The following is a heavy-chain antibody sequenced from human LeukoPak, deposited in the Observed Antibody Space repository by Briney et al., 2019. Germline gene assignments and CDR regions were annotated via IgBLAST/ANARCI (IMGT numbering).Heavy chain of an antibody. CDR3: TSWGDTTAEYFQR. J-gene: IGHJ1*01. CDR2: IKYVGSEK. Sequence: GGSLRLSCAASGFTFTNYWMSWVRQAPGKGLEWVANIKYVGSEKYYVDSVKGRFTISRDNAQNSMYLQMNSLRVEDTAVYYCTSWGDTTAEYFQRWGQGTLVTVSS. D-gene: IGHD2-21*02. CDR1: GFTFTNYW. V-gene: IGHV3-7*01.